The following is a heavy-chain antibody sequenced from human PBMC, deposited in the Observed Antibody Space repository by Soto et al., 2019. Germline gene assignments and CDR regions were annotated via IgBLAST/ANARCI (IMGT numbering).Heavy chain of an antibody. Sequence: QVQLVQSGAEVKKPGSSVKISCKASGGTFSSYAITWVRQAPGQGLEWMGGIIPFFGTANYAQKFQGIVTITADESTSTAYIELSSLRSDVTAVYYCARGAVAGTFDYFEYWGQGTLVTVSS. CDR2: IIPFFGTA. D-gene: IGHD6-19*01. J-gene: IGHJ4*02. CDR1: GGTFSSYA. CDR3: ARGAVAGTFDYFEY. V-gene: IGHV1-69*01.